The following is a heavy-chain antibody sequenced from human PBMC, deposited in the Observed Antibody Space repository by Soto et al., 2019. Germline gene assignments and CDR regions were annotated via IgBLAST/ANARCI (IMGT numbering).Heavy chain of an antibody. V-gene: IGHV3-30*18. D-gene: IGHD6-13*01. Sequence: PGGSLRLSCAASGFTFSSYGMHWVRQAPGKGLEWVAVISYDGSNKYYADSVKGRFTISRDNSKNTLYLQMNSLRAEDTAVYYCAKDRRSSAAAYLYYYYMDVWGKGTTVTVSS. J-gene: IGHJ6*03. CDR1: GFTFSSYG. CDR3: AKDRRSSAAAYLYYYYMDV. CDR2: ISYDGSNK.